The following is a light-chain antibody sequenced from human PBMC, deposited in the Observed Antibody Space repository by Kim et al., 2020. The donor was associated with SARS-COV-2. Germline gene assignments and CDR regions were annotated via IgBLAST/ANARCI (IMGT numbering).Light chain of an antibody. Sequence: LPPGERTLRSRGSRHGVSSYFSGYQQKPADAPRLLIYDASTSATGTPARCRSSGSGTDFTLTISSLEPEDAAVYYCRHRNNWPLTFGRGTKVDI. CDR2: DAS. CDR1: HGVSSY. V-gene: IGKV3-11*01. J-gene: IGKJ4*01. CDR3: RHRNNWPLT.